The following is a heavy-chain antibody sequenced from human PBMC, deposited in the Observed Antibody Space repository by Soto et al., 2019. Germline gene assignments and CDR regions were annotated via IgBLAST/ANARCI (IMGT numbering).Heavy chain of an antibody. D-gene: IGHD6-13*01. J-gene: IGHJ4*02. CDR3: AAHSSWYWPYYFDY. CDR1: GFTVSSNY. CDR2: IYSGGST. Sequence: EVQLVESGGGLVQPGGSLRLSCAASGFTVSSNYMSWVRQAPGKGLEWVSVIYSGGSTYYADSVKGRFTISRDNSKNTLYLQMNSRRAEDTAVYDCAAHSSWYWPYYFDYWGQGTLVTVSS. V-gene: IGHV3-66*01.